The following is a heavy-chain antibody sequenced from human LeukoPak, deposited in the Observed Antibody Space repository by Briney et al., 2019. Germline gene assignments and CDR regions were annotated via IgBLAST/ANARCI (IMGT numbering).Heavy chain of an antibody. J-gene: IGHJ5*02. V-gene: IGHV3-30*04. CDR1: GFTFSTYA. CDR3: ARGLMTTVQYWFDP. Sequence: PGRSLRLSCAASGFTFSTYAMHWVRQAPGKGLGWVALISFDGSNNYYADSVRGRFTISRDNSKNTLDLQMNSLRAGDTAVYYCARGLMTTVQYWFDPWGQGTLVTVSS. D-gene: IGHD4-17*01. CDR2: ISFDGSNN.